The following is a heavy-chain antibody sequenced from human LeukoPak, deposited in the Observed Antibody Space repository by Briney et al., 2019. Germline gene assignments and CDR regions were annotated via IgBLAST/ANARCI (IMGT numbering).Heavy chain of an antibody. CDR3: ARDPRDGYGHFDY. J-gene: IGHJ4*02. V-gene: IGHV3-53*05. CDR1: GFTFSGTH. Sequence: GSLRLSCVVSGFTFSGTHISWVRQAPGKGLEWVSVIYIEGDTYYADSVKGRFTISRDNSKNTVYLQMNNLKPEDTALYYCARDPRDGYGHFDYWGQGTLVTVSS. D-gene: IGHD5-24*01. CDR2: IYIEGDT.